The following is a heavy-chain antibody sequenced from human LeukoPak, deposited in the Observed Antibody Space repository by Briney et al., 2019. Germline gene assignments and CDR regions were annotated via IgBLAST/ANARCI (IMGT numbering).Heavy chain of an antibody. CDR3: ARDFWGAYRVDFFDF. V-gene: IGHV3-7*01. CDR1: GFTFSNYW. CDR2: IKQDGSET. D-gene: IGHD3-3*01. J-gene: IGHJ4*02. Sequence: PGGSLRLSCAASGFTFSNYWMSWVRRPPGKGLELVANIKQDGSETYYVDSVRGRFPISRDNARNSLYLQMNSLRGEDTAIYYCARDFWGAYRVDFFDFWSQGALVTVSS.